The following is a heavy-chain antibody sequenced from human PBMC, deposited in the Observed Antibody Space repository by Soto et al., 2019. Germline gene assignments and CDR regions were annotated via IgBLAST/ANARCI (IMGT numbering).Heavy chain of an antibody. CDR2: IKSKTDGGTT. Sequence: EVQLVESGGGLVKPGGSLRLSCAASGFTFSNAWMSWVRQAPGKGLEWVGRIKSKTDGGTTDYAAPVKGRFTISRDDSKNTLYLQMSSLKTEDTAVYYCTTDPSAMVLYYFDYWGQGTLVTVSS. CDR3: TTDPSAMVLYYFDY. CDR1: GFTFSNAW. J-gene: IGHJ4*02. D-gene: IGHD5-18*01. V-gene: IGHV3-15*01.